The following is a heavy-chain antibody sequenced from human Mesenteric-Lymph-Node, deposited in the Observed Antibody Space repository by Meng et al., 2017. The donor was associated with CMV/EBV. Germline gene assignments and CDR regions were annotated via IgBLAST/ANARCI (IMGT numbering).Heavy chain of an antibody. Sequence: GESLKISCTASGFAFSDFYMSWIRQAPGKGLEWVSYSSTSGTTINYADSVQGRFTISRDNAKNSLYLQMNSLRADDTAVYYCARELGCSSTSCYYVAYYYYGMDVWGQGTTVTVSS. V-gene: IGHV3-11*01. CDR1: GFAFSDFY. CDR2: SSTSGTTI. CDR3: ARELGCSSTSCYYVAYYYYGMDV. J-gene: IGHJ6*02. D-gene: IGHD2-2*01.